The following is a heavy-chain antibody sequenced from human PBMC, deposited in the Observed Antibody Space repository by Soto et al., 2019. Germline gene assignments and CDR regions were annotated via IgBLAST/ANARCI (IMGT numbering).Heavy chain of an antibody. CDR2: IAYDGTIK. Sequence: QEQLVESGGDVVQPGRSLTLSCAASGFTFSANAMHWVRQAPGKGLEWVAVIAYDGTIKIYRDSVKGRFTISRDDSKSTLYQQMNSLRPEDTAVYYCARDKIKGAPDYLDSWGQGTLVTVSS. CDR3: ARDKIKGAPDYLDS. J-gene: IGHJ4*02. V-gene: IGHV3-30-3*01. CDR1: GFTFSANA. D-gene: IGHD1-26*01.